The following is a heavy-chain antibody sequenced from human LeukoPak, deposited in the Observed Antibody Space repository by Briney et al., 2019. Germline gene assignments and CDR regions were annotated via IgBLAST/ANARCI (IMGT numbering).Heavy chain of an antibody. Sequence: GGSLRLSCAASGFTLSSYAMHWVRQPAGKGLEWVSAIGTAGDTFYPGSVKGRFTISRENAKKSLFLQMNSLRAEDTAVYYCASMSAGSGWYDVRYYFDYWGQGTLVTVSS. D-gene: IGHD6-19*01. CDR2: IGTAGDT. V-gene: IGHV3-13*01. CDR3: ASMSAGSGWYDVRYYFDY. J-gene: IGHJ4*02. CDR1: GFTLSSYA.